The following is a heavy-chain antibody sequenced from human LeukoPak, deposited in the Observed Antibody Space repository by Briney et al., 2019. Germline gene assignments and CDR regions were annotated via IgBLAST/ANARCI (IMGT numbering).Heavy chain of an antibody. CDR3: TRGYYYYMDV. Sequence: GGSLRLSCVASGFTFSSYGMHWVRQPPGKGLEWVALNRDAVNSKDYADSVKGRFTISRDNSKNTVYLQMNSLRGEDTAVYYCTRGYYYYMDVWGKGTTVTISS. CDR1: GFTFSSYG. V-gene: IGHV3-30*02. J-gene: IGHJ6*03. CDR2: NRDAVNSK.